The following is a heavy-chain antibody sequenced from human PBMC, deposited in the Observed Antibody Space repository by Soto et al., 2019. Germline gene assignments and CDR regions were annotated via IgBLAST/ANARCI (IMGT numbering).Heavy chain of an antibody. CDR2: IIPILGIA. V-gene: IGHV1-69*02. J-gene: IGHJ5*02. CDR3: ASKTETNERWFDP. D-gene: IGHD1-1*01. Sequence: SVKVSCKASGGTFSSYTISWVRQAPGQGLEWMGRIIPILGIANYAQKFQGRVTITADKSTSTAYMELSSLRSEDTAVYYCASKTETNERWFDPWGQGTLVTVSS. CDR1: GGTFSSYT.